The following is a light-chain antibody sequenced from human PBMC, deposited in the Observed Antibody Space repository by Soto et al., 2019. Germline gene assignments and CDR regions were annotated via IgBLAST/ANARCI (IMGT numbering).Light chain of an antibody. J-gene: IGKJ2*01. V-gene: IGKV3-15*01. CDR2: GAS. CDR1: QTVASN. CDR3: QQYHNWPPQYT. Sequence: EIVMTQSPASLSVSPGDGASLSCRASQTVASNVAWYQQKPGQGPRLLIHGASTRAAGVPARFSGSGSGTDFTLPISSLQSEDFAVYYCQQYHNWPPQYTFGQGTKLQIK.